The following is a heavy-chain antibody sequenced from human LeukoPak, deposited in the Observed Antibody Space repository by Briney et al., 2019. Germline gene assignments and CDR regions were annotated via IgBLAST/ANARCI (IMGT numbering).Heavy chain of an antibody. J-gene: IGHJ4*02. V-gene: IGHV1-2*02. CDR1: GYTFTSYG. CDR2: INPNSGGT. CDR3: ARVAIAAAGT. D-gene: IGHD6-13*01. Sequence: ASVKVSCKASGYTFTSYGISWVRQAPGQGLEWMGWINPNSGGTNYAQKFQGRVTMTRDTSISTAYMELSRLRSDDTAVYYCARVAIAAAGTWGQGTLVTVSS.